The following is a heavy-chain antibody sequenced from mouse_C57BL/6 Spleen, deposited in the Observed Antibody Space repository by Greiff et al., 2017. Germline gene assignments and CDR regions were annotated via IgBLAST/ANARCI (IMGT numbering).Heavy chain of an antibody. CDR2: ISSGSSTI. V-gene: IGHV5-17*01. Sequence: DVMLVESGGGLVKPGGSLKLSCAASGFTFSDYGMHWVRQAPEKGLEWVAYISSGSSTIYYADTVKGRFTISRDNAENTLFLQMTSLRSEDTAMYYCARPGRLRDYDAMDYWGQGTSGTVAS. J-gene: IGHJ4*01. CDR3: ARPGRLRDYDAMDY. CDR1: GFTFSDYG. D-gene: IGHD4-1*01.